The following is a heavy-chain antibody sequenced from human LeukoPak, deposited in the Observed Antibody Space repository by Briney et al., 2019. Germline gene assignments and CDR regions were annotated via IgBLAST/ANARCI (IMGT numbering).Heavy chain of an antibody. D-gene: IGHD3-10*01. J-gene: IGHJ6*02. CDR2: IYTSGST. Sequence: WETLSLTCTVSGGSISSYYWSWIRQPAGKGLEWIGRIYTSGSTNYNPSLKSRVTMSVDTSKNQFSLKLSSVTAADTAVYYCARVKGRTMVRGVIINYYGMDVWGQGTTVTVSS. V-gene: IGHV4-4*07. CDR3: ARVKGRTMVRGVIINYYGMDV. CDR1: GGSISSYY.